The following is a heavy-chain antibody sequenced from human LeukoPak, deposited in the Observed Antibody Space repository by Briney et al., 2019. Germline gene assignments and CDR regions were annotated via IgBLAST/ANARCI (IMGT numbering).Heavy chain of an antibody. CDR1: GYTFTSYG. D-gene: IGHD3-10*01. J-gene: IGHJ4*02. CDR2: ISAYNGNA. V-gene: IGHV1-18*01. Sequence: GASVKVSCKASGYTFTSYGISWVRQAPGQGLEWMGWISAYNGNADYAQRLQGRVTMTTDTSTSTAYMELRSLRSDDTAVYYCASDLGMVRGVMGQWGQGTLVTVSS. CDR3: ASDLGMVRGVMGQ.